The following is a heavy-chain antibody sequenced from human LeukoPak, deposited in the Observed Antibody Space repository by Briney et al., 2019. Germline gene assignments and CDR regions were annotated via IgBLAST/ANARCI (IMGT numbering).Heavy chain of an antibody. CDR1: GGSISSYY. CDR2: IYTSGST. J-gene: IGHJ4*02. D-gene: IGHD6-19*01. CDR3: ARAGIAVAGNLGADFDY. V-gene: IGHV4-4*07. Sequence: TSETLSLTCTVSGGSISSYYWSWIRQPAGKGLEWIGRIYTSGSTNYNPSLKSRATMSVDTSKNQFSLKLSSVTAADTAVYYCARAGIAVAGNLGADFDYWGQGTLVTVSS.